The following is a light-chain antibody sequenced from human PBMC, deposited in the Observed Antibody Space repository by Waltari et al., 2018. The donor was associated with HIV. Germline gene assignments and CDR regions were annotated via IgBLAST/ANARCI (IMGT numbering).Light chain of an antibody. CDR2: YDN. CDR3: QVWDRTSDFV. V-gene: IGLV3-21*04. J-gene: IGLJ1*01. CDR1: NLGRKR. Sequence: SYVLTQPPSVSVAPGQTARLTCGGDNLGRKRVHWYQQKPGQAPVLVIYYDNDRSSGIPERFSGSNSGNTATLTISRVEAGDEADYHCQVWDRTSDFVFGSGTKVTVL.